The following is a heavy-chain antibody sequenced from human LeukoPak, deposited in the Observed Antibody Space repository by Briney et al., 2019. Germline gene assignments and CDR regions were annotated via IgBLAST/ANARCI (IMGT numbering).Heavy chain of an antibody. CDR3: ARKSTSEYYVWGSYRSDY. CDR2: IYYSGST. V-gene: IGHV4-59*12. Sequence: PSETLSLTCTVSGGSISSYYWSWIRQPPGKGLEWIGYIYYSGSTNYNPSLKSRVTISVDTSKNQFSLKLSSVTAADTAVYYCARKSTSEYYVWGSYRSDYWGQGTLVTVSS. J-gene: IGHJ4*02. D-gene: IGHD3-16*02. CDR1: GGSISSYY.